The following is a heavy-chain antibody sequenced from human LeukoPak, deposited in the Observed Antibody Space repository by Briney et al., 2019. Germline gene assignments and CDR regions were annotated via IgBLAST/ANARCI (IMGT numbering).Heavy chain of an antibody. V-gene: IGHV4-39*01. Sequence: SETLSLTCTVSGGSISSSSYYWGWIRQPPGKGLEWIGSIYYSGSTYYNPSLKSRVTISVDTSKNQFSLKLSSVTAADTAVYYCARQGGSEGHDFDYWGQGTLVTVSS. CDR3: ARQGGSEGHDFDY. D-gene: IGHD3-16*01. J-gene: IGHJ4*02. CDR1: GGSISSSSYY. CDR2: IYYSGST.